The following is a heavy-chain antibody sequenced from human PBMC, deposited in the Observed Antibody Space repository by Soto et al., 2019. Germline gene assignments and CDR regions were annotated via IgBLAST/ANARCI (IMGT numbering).Heavy chain of an antibody. CDR2: IYYSGST. CDR3: ARSSVGGYYYYYYMVV. J-gene: IGHJ6*03. Sequence: SETLSLTCTVSGGSISSYYWSWIRQPPGKGLEWIGYIYYSGSTNYNPSLKSRVTISVDTSKNQFSLKLSSVTAADTAVYYCARSSVGGYYYYYYMVVWGKGTTVTVSS. V-gene: IGHV4-59*08. D-gene: IGHD2-15*01. CDR1: GGSISSYY.